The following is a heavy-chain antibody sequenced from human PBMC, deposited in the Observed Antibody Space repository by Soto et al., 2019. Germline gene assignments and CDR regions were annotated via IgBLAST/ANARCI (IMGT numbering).Heavy chain of an antibody. J-gene: IGHJ4*02. CDR2: IYYSGST. Sequence: PSETLSLTCTVSGGSISSYYWSWIRQPPGKGPEWIGYIYYSGSTNYNPSLKSRVTISLDTSKNQFSLKLSSVTAADTAVYYCATSLRSGGYYHYFDSWGQGTLVTVSS. V-gene: IGHV4-59*08. CDR3: ATSLRSGGYYHYFDS. D-gene: IGHD1-26*01. CDR1: GGSISSYY.